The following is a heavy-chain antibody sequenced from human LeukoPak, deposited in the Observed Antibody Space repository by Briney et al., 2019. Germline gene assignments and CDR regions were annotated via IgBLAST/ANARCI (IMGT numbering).Heavy chain of an antibody. V-gene: IGHV3-43*01. D-gene: IGHD2-2*01. CDR1: GFTFDDYT. CDR3: AKDPLSRGYCSSTSCYAGYFDY. Sequence: PGGSLRLSYAASGFTFDDYTMHWVRQAAGKGLELVSLISWYGGSTYYADSVKGRFTISRDNSKNSLYLQMNSLRTEDTALYYCAKDPLSRGYCSSTSCYAGYFDYWGQGTLVTVSS. J-gene: IGHJ4*02. CDR2: ISWYGGST.